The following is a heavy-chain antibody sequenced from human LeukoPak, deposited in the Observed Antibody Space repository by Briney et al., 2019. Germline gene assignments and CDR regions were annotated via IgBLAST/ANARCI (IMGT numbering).Heavy chain of an antibody. CDR3: ARFYTNWFDP. Sequence: TSETLSLTCTVSGGSISSYYWSWIRQPPGKGLEWIGYIYYSGGTNYNPSLKSRVTVSVDTSKNQFSLKLSSVTAADTAVYYCARFYTNWFDPWGQGTLVTVSS. V-gene: IGHV4-59*01. D-gene: IGHD2/OR15-2a*01. CDR1: GGSISSYY. CDR2: IYYSGGT. J-gene: IGHJ5*02.